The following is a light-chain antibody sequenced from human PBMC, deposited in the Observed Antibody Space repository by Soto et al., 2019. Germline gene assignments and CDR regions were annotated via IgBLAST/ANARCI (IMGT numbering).Light chain of an antibody. J-gene: IGLJ2*01. CDR1: SSDVGSYNL. CDR2: EGS. V-gene: IGLV2-23*03. Sequence: LTQPASVSGSPGQSITISCTGTSSDVGSYNLVSWYQQHPGKAPKLMIYEGSKRPSGVSNRFSGSKSGNTASLTISGLQAEDEADYYCCSYAGSSTFLFGGGTKLTVL. CDR3: CSYAGSSTFL.